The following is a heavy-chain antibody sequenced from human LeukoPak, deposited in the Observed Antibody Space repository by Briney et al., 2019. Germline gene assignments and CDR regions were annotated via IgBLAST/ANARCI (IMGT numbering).Heavy chain of an antibody. CDR2: IIPIFGTA. D-gene: IGHD2-15*01. J-gene: IGHJ4*02. Sequence: SVKVSCKASGGXFSSYAISWVRQAPGQGREWMGEIIPIFGTANYAQEVQGRVTITADESTSTAYMELSSLRSEDTAVYYCARVGGLGYCSGGSCYVDYWGQGTLVTVSS. CDR3: ARVGGLGYCSGGSCYVDY. CDR1: GGXFSSYA. V-gene: IGHV1-69*13.